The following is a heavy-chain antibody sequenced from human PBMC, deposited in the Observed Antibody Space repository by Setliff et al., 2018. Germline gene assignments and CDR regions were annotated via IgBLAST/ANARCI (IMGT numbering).Heavy chain of an antibody. CDR1: GVSISSYY. Sequence: PSETLSLTCNVSGVSISSYYWSWIRQPPGKGLECIGYIQKSGGTNYNPSLKSRVTISVDTSTNQFSLKLRSVTAADTAVYYCARDNTIVGATDYWGQGALVTVSS. J-gene: IGHJ4*02. CDR2: IQKSGGT. CDR3: ARDNTIVGATDY. D-gene: IGHD1-26*01. V-gene: IGHV4-59*01.